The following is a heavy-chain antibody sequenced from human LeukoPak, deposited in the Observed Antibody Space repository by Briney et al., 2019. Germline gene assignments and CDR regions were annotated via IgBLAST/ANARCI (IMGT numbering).Heavy chain of an antibody. CDR3: ARGRYGPRLGN. Sequence: SETLSLTCAVYGASSSDSYWSWIRQSPEKGLEWIGEINNSGSTSYNPSLNSRVIMSVDRSKNQFSLRLTSVTAADTAVYYCARGRYGPRLGNWGQGTLVTVSS. J-gene: IGHJ4*02. V-gene: IGHV4-34*01. CDR2: INNSGST. CDR1: GASSSDSY. D-gene: IGHD3-16*01.